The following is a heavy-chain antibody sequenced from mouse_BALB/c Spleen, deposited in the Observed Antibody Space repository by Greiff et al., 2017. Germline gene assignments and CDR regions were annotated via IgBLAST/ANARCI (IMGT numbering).Heavy chain of an antibody. CDR1: GFTFTDYY. CDR2: IRNKANGYTT. Sequence: EVMLVESGGGLVQPGGSLRLSCATSGFTFTDYYMSWVRQPPGKALEWLGFIRNKANGYTTEYSASVKGRFTISRDNSQSILYLQMNTLRAEDSATYYCARDPLYGNGAMDYWGQGTSVTVSS. D-gene: IGHD2-1*01. J-gene: IGHJ4*01. V-gene: IGHV7-3*02. CDR3: ARDPLYGNGAMDY.